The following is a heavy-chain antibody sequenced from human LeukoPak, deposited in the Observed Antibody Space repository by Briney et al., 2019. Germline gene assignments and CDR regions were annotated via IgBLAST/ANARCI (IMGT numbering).Heavy chain of an antibody. CDR3: VRESSYGSGSYDY. D-gene: IGHD3-10*01. Sequence: ERSLRLSCSASGFSFSSYAMHWVRQAPGKGLEYVSAISSNGGSTYYTDSVKGGFTISRDNSKNTLYLQMSSLRAEDTAVYYCVRESSYGSGSYDYWGQGTMVTVSS. J-gene: IGHJ4*02. CDR2: ISSNGGST. V-gene: IGHV3-64D*06. CDR1: GFSFSSYA.